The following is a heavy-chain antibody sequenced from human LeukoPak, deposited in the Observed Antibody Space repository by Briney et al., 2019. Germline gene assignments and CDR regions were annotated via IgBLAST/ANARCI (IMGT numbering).Heavy chain of an antibody. V-gene: IGHV3-21*01. D-gene: IGHD5-18*01. Sequence: GGSLRLSCAASGFTFSSYSMNWVRQAPGKGLEWVSSISSSSSYIYYADSVKGRFTISRDNAKNSLYLQMNSLRAEDTAVYYCASTGGKGYSDGSEDDYWGQGTLVTVSS. CDR2: ISSSSSYI. CDR1: GFTFSSYS. CDR3: ASTGGKGYSDGSEDDY. J-gene: IGHJ4*02.